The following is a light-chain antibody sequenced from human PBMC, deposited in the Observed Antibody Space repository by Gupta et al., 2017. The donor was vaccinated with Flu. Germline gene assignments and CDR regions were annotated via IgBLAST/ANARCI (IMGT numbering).Light chain of an antibody. CDR3: QHRYSTHRT. CDR1: QSISSY. V-gene: IGKV1-39*01. CDR2: AAS. J-gene: IGKJ1*01. Sequence: DIQMTQSPSSLSASVGDRVTITCRASQSISSYLNWYQQKPGKAPKLLIYAASRVQSGVPSRFSGSGSGTDFTLTISRRQPEDFATYYCQHRYSTHRTFGQGTKVEIK.